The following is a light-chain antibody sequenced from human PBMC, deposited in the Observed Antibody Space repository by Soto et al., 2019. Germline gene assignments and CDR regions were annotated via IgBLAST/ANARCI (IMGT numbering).Light chain of an antibody. CDR3: QQYTTYSWT. CDR1: QGMSNW. Sequence: DIQMTQSPPTLSASVGDRVTITCRASQGMSNWLAWYQQKPGKAPKLLIYDASHLENGVPSRFSGSGSGTEFTLTISSLQPDDFATYYCQQYTTYSWTFGQGTRVEIK. CDR2: DAS. V-gene: IGKV1-5*01. J-gene: IGKJ1*01.